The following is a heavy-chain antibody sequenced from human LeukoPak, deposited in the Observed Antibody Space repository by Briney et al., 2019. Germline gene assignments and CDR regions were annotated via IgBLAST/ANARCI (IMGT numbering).Heavy chain of an antibody. D-gene: IGHD2-2*01. V-gene: IGHV1-2*02. Sequence: ASVKVSCKASGYTFTGYYMHWVRQAPGQGLEWMGWINPNSGGTNYAQKFQGRVTMARDTSISTAYMELSRLRSDDTAVYYCARAAVVVRIANYYYYYMDVWGKGTTVTVSS. CDR3: ARAAVVVRIANYYYYYMDV. J-gene: IGHJ6*03. CDR2: INPNSGGT. CDR1: GYTFTGYY.